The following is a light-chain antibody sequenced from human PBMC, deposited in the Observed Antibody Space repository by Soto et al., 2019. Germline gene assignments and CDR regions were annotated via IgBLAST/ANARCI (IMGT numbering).Light chain of an antibody. CDR1: QNVLSD. Sequence: EILLTQSPATLSVSPGETATLSCRASQNVLSDLAWYQQKPGQAPRLLVYGATTRATDAPAKFRGSGSGTEFSLTISSLQSEDYGTYYWQQYRSWPRTFGQGSKVEI. CDR3: QQYRSWPRT. V-gene: IGKV3-15*01. J-gene: IGKJ1*01. CDR2: GAT.